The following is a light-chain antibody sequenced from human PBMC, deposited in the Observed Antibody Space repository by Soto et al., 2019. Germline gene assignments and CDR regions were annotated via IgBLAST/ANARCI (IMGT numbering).Light chain of an antibody. CDR1: QSVSSTF. CDR2: GAS. J-gene: IGKJ1*01. V-gene: IGKV3-20*01. Sequence: EIVLTQSPGTLSLSPGDRATLSCRASQSVSSTFLAWYQQKPGQAPRVVIYGASTRATGIPDRFSGSGSGTDFTLIISRLEPEDFAVYYCQQYESSRTFGQGTKVEMK. CDR3: QQYESSRT.